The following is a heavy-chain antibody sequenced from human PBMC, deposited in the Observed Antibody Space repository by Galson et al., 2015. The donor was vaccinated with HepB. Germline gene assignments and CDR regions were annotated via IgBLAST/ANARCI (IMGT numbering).Heavy chain of an antibody. Sequence: SVKVSCKASGGTFSSYAISWVRQAPGQGLEWMGGIIPIFGTANYAQKFQGRVTITADESTSTAYMELSSLRSEDTAVYYCARACSGGSCYSDVGYYMDVWGKGTTVTVSS. CDR1: GGTFSSYA. D-gene: IGHD2-15*01. V-gene: IGHV1-69*13. CDR3: ARACSGGSCYSDVGYYMDV. CDR2: IIPIFGTA. J-gene: IGHJ6*03.